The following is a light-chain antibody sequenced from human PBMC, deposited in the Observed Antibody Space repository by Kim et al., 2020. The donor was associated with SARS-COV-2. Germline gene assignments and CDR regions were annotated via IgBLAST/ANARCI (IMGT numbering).Light chain of an antibody. Sequence: DIQMTQSPSSLSASVGDRVTIACRASQRISTFLNWYQQKPGKAPNLLIYGASNLQSGVPSRFSGSGSGTDFTLIITSLQPEDFATYYCQQGYSIPLTFGGGTKVDIK. CDR1: QRISTF. CDR3: QQGYSIPLT. J-gene: IGKJ4*01. V-gene: IGKV1-39*01. CDR2: GAS.